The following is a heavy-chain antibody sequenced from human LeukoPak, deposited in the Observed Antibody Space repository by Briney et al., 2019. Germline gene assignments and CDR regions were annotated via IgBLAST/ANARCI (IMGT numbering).Heavy chain of an antibody. V-gene: IGHV3-9*03. D-gene: IGHD1-1*01. CDR2: IRWNSGSI. J-gene: IGHJ3*02. Sequence: GRSLRLSCAASGFTFDDYAMHWVRQAPGKGLEWVSDIRWNSGSIGYADSVKGRFTISRDNAKNSLYLQMNSLRAEDMALYYCAKDTGVQLERSGAFDIWGQGTMVTVSS. CDR1: GFTFDDYA. CDR3: AKDTGVQLERSGAFDI.